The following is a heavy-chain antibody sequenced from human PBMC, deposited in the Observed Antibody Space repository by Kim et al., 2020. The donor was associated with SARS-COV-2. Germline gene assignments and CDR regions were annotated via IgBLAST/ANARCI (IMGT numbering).Heavy chain of an antibody. J-gene: IGHJ6*02. V-gene: IGHV3-30*18. Sequence: GGSLRLSCAASGFTFNTYGMYWVRLAPGKGLEWVAVISYDGSNKYYADSVKGRFTISRDNSKNTLYLQMNSLRAEDTAVYYCAKAVLRGVNYYYYGMDVWGQGTTVTVSS. CDR1: GFTFNTYG. CDR2: ISYDGSNK. D-gene: IGHD3-10*01. CDR3: AKAVLRGVNYYYYGMDV.